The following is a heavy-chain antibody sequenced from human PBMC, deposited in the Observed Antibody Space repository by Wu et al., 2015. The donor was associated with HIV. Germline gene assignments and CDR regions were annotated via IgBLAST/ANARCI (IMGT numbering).Heavy chain of an antibody. CDR3: ARGDRRWGADFDY. Sequence: QVQVVQSGAEVKKPGSSVKVSCETSGGSFSRYAISWVRQAPGQGLEWMGRIIPIFGTANYAQKFQGRVTITADESTSTAYMELSSLRSEDTAVYYCARGDRRWGADFDYWGQGTLVTVSS. D-gene: IGHD1-26*01. CDR2: IIPIFGTA. CDR1: GGSFSRYA. V-gene: IGHV1-69*15. J-gene: IGHJ4*02.